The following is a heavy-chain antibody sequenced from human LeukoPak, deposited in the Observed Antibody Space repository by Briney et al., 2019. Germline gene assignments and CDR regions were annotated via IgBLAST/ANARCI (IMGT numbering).Heavy chain of an antibody. D-gene: IGHD2-2*01. CDR2: VSASADST. Sequence: GGALRLSCAASGFMFSKYAMSWVRQAPRKGLEWVSAVSASADSTYYADSVKGRFTISRDNSKNTLFLQMNSLRADDTAVYYCARRPAIFMDAVYYYSMDIWGQGTTVTVSS. V-gene: IGHV3-23*01. J-gene: IGHJ6*02. CDR1: GFMFSKYA. CDR3: ARRPAIFMDAVYYYSMDI.